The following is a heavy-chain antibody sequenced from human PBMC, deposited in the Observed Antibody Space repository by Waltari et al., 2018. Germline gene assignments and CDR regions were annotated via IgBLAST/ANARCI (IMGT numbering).Heavy chain of an antibody. Sequence: QVQLQQWGAGRLKPSETLSLTCAVYGGSFSGYYWSWIRQPPGKGLEWIGEINHSGSTNYNPSLKSRVTISVDTSKNQFSLKLSSVTAADTAVYYCSGSGTTSNYYYYMDVWGKGTTVTISS. CDR2: INHSGST. CDR3: SGSGTTSNYYYYMDV. V-gene: IGHV4-34*01. J-gene: IGHJ6*03. CDR1: GGSFSGYY. D-gene: IGHD3-10*01.